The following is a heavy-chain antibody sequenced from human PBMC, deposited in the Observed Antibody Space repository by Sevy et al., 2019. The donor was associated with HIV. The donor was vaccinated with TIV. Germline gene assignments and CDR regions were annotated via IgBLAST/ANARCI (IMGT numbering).Heavy chain of an antibody. V-gene: IGHV4-31*03. CDR1: GGSISSGGYY. J-gene: IGHJ3*02. CDR3: AGEPSSYGYVDRAFDI. Sequence: SETLSLTCTVSGGSISSGGYYWSWIRQHPGKGLEWIGYIYYSGSTYYNPSLNSRVTISVDTSKNQFSLKLSSVTAADTAVYYWAGEPSSYGYVDRAFDIWGQGTMVTVSS. D-gene: IGHD3-16*01. CDR2: IYYSGST.